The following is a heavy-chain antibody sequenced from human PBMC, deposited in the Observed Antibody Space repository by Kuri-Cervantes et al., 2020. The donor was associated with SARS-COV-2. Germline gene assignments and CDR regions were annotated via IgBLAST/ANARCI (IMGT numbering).Heavy chain of an antibody. Sequence: ASVKVSCKASGYTFTSYGISWVRQAPGQGLEWMGWISAYNGNTNYAQKLQGRVTMTRDTSISTAYMELSRLRSEDTAVYYCARGGLFEYQNWFDPWGQGTLVTVSS. CDR2: ISAYNGNT. CDR1: GYTFTSYG. V-gene: IGHV1-18*01. J-gene: IGHJ5*02. CDR3: ARGGLFEYQNWFDP. D-gene: IGHD3-22*01.